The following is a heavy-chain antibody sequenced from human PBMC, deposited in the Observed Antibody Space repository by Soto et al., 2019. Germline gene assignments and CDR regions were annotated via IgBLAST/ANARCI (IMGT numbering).Heavy chain of an antibody. J-gene: IGHJ5*02. CDR2: LIPIFGAA. CDR1: GGTFTNYV. D-gene: IGHD6-6*01. CDR3: ARGRSSPNFDP. V-gene: IGHV1-69*01. Sequence: QVQLVQSGAEVRKPGSSVKVSCKISGGTFTNYVISWLRQAPGQGLEWMGGLIPIFGAANLAQKFQGRVTITADESTSTVNMELSSLTSEDTAVYYCARGRSSPNFDPWGQGTWSPSPQ.